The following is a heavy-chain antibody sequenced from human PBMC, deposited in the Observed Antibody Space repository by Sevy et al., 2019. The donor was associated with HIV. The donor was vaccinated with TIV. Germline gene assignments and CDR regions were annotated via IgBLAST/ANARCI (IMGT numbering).Heavy chain of an antibody. D-gene: IGHD5-12*01. J-gene: IGHJ5*02. CDR3: DIHGYDDDAP. V-gene: IGHV3-30*03. Sequence: GGSLRLSCAASGFTFSSFGIHWVRQAPARGLDWVALISYDGRNEFYADSVKGRFTISRDNSKNTVYLQMNSLRAEDTAVYYCDIHGYDDDAPRGQGTLVTVSS. CDR1: GFTFSSFG. CDR2: ISYDGRNE.